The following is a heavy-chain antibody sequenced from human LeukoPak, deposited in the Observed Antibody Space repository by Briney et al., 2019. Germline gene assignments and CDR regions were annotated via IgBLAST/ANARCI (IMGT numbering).Heavy chain of an antibody. Sequence: PSETLSLTCAVYGGSFSGYYWSWIRQPPGKGLEWIGEINHSGSTNYNPSLKSRVTISVDTSKNQFSLKLSSVTAADTAVYYCARGRARGYYFDYWGQGTLVTVFS. D-gene: IGHD6-6*01. CDR2: INHSGST. CDR3: ARGRARGYYFDY. J-gene: IGHJ4*02. CDR1: GGSFSGYY. V-gene: IGHV4-34*01.